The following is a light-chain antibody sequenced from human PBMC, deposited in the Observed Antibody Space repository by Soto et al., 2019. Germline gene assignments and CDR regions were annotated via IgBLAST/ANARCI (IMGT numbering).Light chain of an antibody. V-gene: IGKV1-39*01. Sequence: DIQMTQSPSSLSASVGDRVTVTCRASQSIATFLNWYQHKPGKAPKLLISGASNLQSGVPSRFSGSGSGTDFTLTINSLHPEDFATYYCQQYKVYSQTFGQGTKVEMK. CDR2: GAS. CDR1: QSIATF. CDR3: QQYKVYSQT. J-gene: IGKJ1*01.